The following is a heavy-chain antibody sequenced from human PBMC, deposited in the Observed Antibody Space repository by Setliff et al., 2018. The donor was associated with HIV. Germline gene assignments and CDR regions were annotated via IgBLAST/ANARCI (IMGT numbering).Heavy chain of an antibody. Sequence: GESLKISCKGSGYSFNSYWIGWVRQMPGKGLEWMGIIYPGDSDTRYSPSFQGQVTLSADKSISTAYLQWSSLKASDTAMYYCARHLIPGDPRYSSSWYYWGQGTLVTVSS. D-gene: IGHD6-13*01. CDR3: ARHLIPGDPRYSSSWYY. J-gene: IGHJ4*02. CDR1: GYSFNSYW. CDR2: IYPGDSDT. V-gene: IGHV5-51*01.